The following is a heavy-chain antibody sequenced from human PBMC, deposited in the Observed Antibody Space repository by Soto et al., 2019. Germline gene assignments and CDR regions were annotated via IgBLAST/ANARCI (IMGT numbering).Heavy chain of an antibody. CDR3: AKGGRGTTVTADY. Sequence: QVQLVESGGGVVQPGRSLRLSCAASGFTFSSYGMHWVRQAPGKGLEWVAVISYDGSNKYYADSVKGRFTISRDNSKNTLYLQMNSLRAEDTAVYYCAKGGRGTTVTADYWGQGTLVTVSS. CDR2: ISYDGSNK. J-gene: IGHJ4*02. D-gene: IGHD4-4*01. CDR1: GFTFSSYG. V-gene: IGHV3-30*18.